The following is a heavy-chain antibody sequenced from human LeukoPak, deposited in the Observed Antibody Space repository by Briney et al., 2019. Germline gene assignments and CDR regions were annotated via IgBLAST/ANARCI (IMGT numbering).Heavy chain of an antibody. V-gene: IGHV4-59*01. CDR3: ARAMRWTSGPVELGWLDR. CDR1: GDSFSDYY. CDR2: IYFRGST. J-gene: IGHJ5*02. D-gene: IGHD7-27*01. Sequence: PSETLSLSCSFSGDSFSDYYWTWIRRPPGGRLEWIGHIYFRGSTKYNPSLKNRVSISVDTSKNQVYLTLSSVTPADTAVYYCARAMRWTSGPVELGWLDRWGQGTRVIVSS.